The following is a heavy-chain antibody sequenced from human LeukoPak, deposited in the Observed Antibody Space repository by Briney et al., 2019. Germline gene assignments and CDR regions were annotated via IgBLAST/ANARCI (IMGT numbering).Heavy chain of an antibody. CDR1: GFTFSTYA. V-gene: IGHV3-23*01. CDR3: ARDPGQSDAFDI. Sequence: PGGSLRLSCAGSGFTFSTYAMSWVCHAPGKGLEWVSALSRSGDSTYYADSVKGRFTISRDNSKNTLYLQMNSLRAEDTAVYYCARDPGQSDAFDIWGQGTMVTVSS. J-gene: IGHJ3*02. CDR2: LSRSGDST.